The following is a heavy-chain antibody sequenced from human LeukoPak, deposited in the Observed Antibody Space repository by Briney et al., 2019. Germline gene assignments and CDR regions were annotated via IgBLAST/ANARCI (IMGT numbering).Heavy chain of an antibody. CDR2: IYTSGTT. D-gene: IGHD1/OR15-1a*01. V-gene: IGHV4-61*02. CDR1: GASISSGSYY. CDR3: ARDRHWTNGWVFDY. Sequence: SETLSLTCTVSGASISSGSYYWSWIRQPAGKGLEWIGRIYTSGTTNYSPSLKSRLTISLDTSKNQFSLKLSSVTAADTAVYYCARDRHWTNGWVFDYWGQGTLVTVSS. J-gene: IGHJ4*02.